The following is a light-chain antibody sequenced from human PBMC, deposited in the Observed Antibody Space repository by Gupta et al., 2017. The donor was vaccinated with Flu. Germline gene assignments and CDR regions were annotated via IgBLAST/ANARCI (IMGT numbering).Light chain of an antibody. CDR2: GAS. CDR3: QLYGSSPAYT. CDR1: QTVAGSF. Sequence: SLSLSPGEGATLSCRASQTVAGSFLAWYQQQPGQAPSLLIYGASTRAPGIPDRFSGSGSGTDFTLTITRLEPEDFAVYYCQLYGSSPAYTFGQGTKLEI. V-gene: IGKV3-20*01. J-gene: IGKJ2*01.